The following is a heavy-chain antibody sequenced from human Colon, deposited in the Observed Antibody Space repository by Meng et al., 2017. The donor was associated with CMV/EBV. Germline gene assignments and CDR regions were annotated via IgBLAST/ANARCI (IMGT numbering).Heavy chain of an antibody. Sequence: GESLKISCAASGYTFSSYSMNWVRQAPGKGLEWGSSISSSSSYIYYADSVKGRFTISRDNAKNSLYLQMNSLRAEDTAVYYCARDARGSYYFDYWGQGTLVTVSS. V-gene: IGHV3-21*01. CDR3: ARDARGSYYFDY. CDR2: ISSSSSYI. CDR1: GYTFSSYS. J-gene: IGHJ4*02. D-gene: IGHD1-26*01.